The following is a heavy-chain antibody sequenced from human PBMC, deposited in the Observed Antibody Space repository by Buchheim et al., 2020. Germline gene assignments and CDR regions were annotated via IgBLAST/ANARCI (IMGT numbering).Heavy chain of an antibody. CDR3: VRDDGISWMDY. Sequence: QVQLVESGGGVVQPGRSLRVSCAASGFTFSSHNMHWVRQAPGKGLERVALIWLDGNTDYYADSGKGRFTISRDNSMHTLYLQMNSLRVEDTAVYYCVRDDGISWMDYWGQGTL. V-gene: IGHV3-33*01. CDR1: GFTFSSHN. CDR2: IWLDGNTD. J-gene: IGHJ4*02. D-gene: IGHD3-9*01.